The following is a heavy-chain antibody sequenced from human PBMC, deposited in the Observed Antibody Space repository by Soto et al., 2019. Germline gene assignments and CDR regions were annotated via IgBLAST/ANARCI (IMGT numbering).Heavy chain of an antibody. V-gene: IGHV3-33*01. D-gene: IGHD3-22*01. J-gene: IGHJ4*02. CDR3: ARDIGYYDSSGIDY. CDR1: GFTFSSYG. CDR2: IWYDGSNK. Sequence: VGSLRLSCAASGFTFSSYGMHWVRQAPGKGLEWVAVIWYDGSNKYYADSVKGRFTISRDNSKNTLYLQMNSLRAEDTAVYYCARDIGYYDSSGIDYWGQGTLVTVSS.